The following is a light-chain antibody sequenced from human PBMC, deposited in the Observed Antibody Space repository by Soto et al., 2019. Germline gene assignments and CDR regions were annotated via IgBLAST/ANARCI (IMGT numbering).Light chain of an antibody. CDR1: QSMSGW. V-gene: IGKV1-5*01. J-gene: IGKJ1*01. CDR2: DAS. Sequence: IQMTQSPSTLSASVGDRVTITCRAGQSMSGWLAWYQQKPGKAPKLLIYDASNLESGVPSRFGGSGSGTEFTLTISGLQRDDFATYYCQQYNTYSPPWTFGQGTKVDIK. CDR3: QQYNTYSPPWT.